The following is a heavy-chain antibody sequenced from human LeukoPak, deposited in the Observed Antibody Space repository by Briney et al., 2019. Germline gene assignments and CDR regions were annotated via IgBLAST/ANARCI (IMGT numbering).Heavy chain of an antibody. J-gene: IGHJ3*01. CDR2: IYHSGST. D-gene: IGHD3-22*01. CDR1: GYSISSGYY. Sequence: PSETLSLTCTVSGYSISSGYYWGWIRQPPGKGLEWIGSIYHSGSTYYNPSLKSRVTISVDTSKNQFSLKLSSVTAADTAVYYCARLYYDSSGYAACDLWGQGTMVTVSS. CDR3: ARLYYDSSGYAACDL. V-gene: IGHV4-38-2*02.